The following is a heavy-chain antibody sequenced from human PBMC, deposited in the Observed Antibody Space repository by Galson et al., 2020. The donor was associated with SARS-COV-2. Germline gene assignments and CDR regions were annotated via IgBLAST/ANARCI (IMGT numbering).Heavy chain of an antibody. J-gene: IGHJ6*03. V-gene: IGHV3-23*01. CDR3: AKGSPGVLVLRFLEWSRGHYYMDV. Sequence: GESLKISCAASGFTFSSYAMSWVRQAPGKGLEWVSAISGSGGSTYYADSVKGRFTISRDNSKNTLYLQMNSLRAEDTAVYYCAKGSPGVLVLRFLEWSRGHYYMDVWGKGTTVTVSS. CDR1: GFTFSSYA. D-gene: IGHD3-3*01. CDR2: ISGSGGST.